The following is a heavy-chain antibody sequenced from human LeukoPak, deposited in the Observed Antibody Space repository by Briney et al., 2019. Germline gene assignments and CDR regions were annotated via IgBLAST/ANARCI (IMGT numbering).Heavy chain of an antibody. J-gene: IGHJ4*02. Sequence: SETLSLTCTVSGGSISSYYWSWVRQPPGKGLEWIGYIYYSGSTNYNPSLKRRVTISVDTSKNQFSLKLSSVTAADTAVYYCARHEASRARLDYWGQGTLVTVSS. CDR1: GGSISSYY. CDR3: ARHEASRARLDY. V-gene: IGHV4-59*08. CDR2: IYYSGST.